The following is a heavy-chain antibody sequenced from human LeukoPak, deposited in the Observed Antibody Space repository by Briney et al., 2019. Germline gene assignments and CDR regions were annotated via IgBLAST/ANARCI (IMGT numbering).Heavy chain of an antibody. V-gene: IGHV4-59*01. Sequence: SETLSLTCTVSGGSISSYYWSWIRQPPGKGLEWIGYIYYSGSTNYNPSLKSRVTISVDTSKNQFSLKLSSVTAADTAVYYCARAPSVVTPTENQRGAFDIWGQGTMVTVSS. D-gene: IGHD4-23*01. CDR3: ARAPSVVTPTENQRGAFDI. CDR2: IYYSGST. J-gene: IGHJ3*02. CDR1: GGSISSYY.